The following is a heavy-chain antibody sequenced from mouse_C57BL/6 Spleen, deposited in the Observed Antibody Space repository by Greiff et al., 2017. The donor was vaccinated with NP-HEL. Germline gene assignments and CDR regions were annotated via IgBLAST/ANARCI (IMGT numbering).Heavy chain of an antibody. CDR3: ARHSNSEYFEV. V-gene: IGHV5-6*01. CDR1: GFTFSSYG. J-gene: IGHJ1*03. Sequence: EVKLVESGGDLVKPGGSLKLSCAASGFTFSSYGMSWVRQTPDKRLEWVATISSGGSYTYYPDSVKGRFTISRDNAKNTLYLQMSSLKSEDTAMYYCARHSNSEYFEVWGTGTTVTVSS. D-gene: IGHD2-5*01. CDR2: ISSGGSYT.